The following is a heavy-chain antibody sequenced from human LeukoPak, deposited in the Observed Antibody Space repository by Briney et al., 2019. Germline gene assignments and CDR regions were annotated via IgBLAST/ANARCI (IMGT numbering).Heavy chain of an antibody. V-gene: IGHV3-66*01. Sequence: GGSLRLSCAASGFTVSSNYMSWVRQAPGKGLEWVSVIYSGGSTYYADSVKGRFTISRDNSKNTLYLQMNSLRAEDTAVYYCARRTPYYDILDYWGQGTLVTVSS. CDR2: IYSGGST. J-gene: IGHJ4*02. CDR3: ARRTPYYDILDY. CDR1: GFTVSSNY. D-gene: IGHD3-9*01.